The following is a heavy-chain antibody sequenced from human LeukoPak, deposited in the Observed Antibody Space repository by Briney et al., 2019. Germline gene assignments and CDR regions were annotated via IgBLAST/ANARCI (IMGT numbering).Heavy chain of an antibody. CDR1: GFSVSSSY. J-gene: IGHJ3*02. Sequence: GGSLRLPCAASGFSVSSSYMSWVRQAPGKGLEWVSVIYSGGSAYYADSVKGRFTISRDNSKNTLYLQMNSLRVEDTAVYYCARDPPHTWGLGIWGQGTMVTVSS. CDR3: ARDPPHTWGLGI. V-gene: IGHV3-53*01. D-gene: IGHD3/OR15-3a*01. CDR2: IYSGGSA.